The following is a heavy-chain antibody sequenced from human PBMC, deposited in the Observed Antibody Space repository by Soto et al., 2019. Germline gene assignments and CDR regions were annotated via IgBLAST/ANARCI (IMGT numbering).Heavy chain of an antibody. Sequence: SETLSLTCAVSGGSISSGGYSWSWIRQPPGKGLEWIGYIYYSGITTYNPSLKSRVTISVDTPKNQFSLKLSSVTAADTAVYYCARVPYGSGENWFDSWGQGTLVTVSS. CDR2: IYYSGIT. D-gene: IGHD3-10*01. CDR3: ARVPYGSGENWFDS. V-gene: IGHV4-61*08. J-gene: IGHJ5*01. CDR1: GGSISSGGYS.